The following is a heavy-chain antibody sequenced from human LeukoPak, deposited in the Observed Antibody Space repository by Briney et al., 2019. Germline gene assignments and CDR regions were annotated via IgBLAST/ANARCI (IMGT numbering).Heavy chain of an antibody. CDR2: ISGSGGST. CDR1: EFTFSSYA. CDR3: AKAGGGDDYGDYLDY. J-gene: IGHJ4*02. Sequence: GGSLRLSCAASEFTFSSYAMQWVRQAPGKGLEWVSAISGSGGSTYYADSVKGRFTISRDNSKNTLYLQMNSLRAEDTAVYYCAKAGGGDDYGDYLDYWGQGTLVTVSS. V-gene: IGHV3-23*01. D-gene: IGHD4-17*01.